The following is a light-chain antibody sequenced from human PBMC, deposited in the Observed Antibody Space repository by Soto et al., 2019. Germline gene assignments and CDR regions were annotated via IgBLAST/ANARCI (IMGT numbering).Light chain of an antibody. CDR1: QSVSSSY. CDR3: QQYGSSPWT. V-gene: IGKV3-20*01. Sequence: EIVLTQSPGTLSLSPGERATLSCRASQSVSSSYLSWYQQKPGQAPRPLIYGASSMASGIPDRFSGSGSGTDFTLTISSLEPEDFAVYYCQQYGSSPWTFGQGTKVEIK. CDR2: GAS. J-gene: IGKJ1*01.